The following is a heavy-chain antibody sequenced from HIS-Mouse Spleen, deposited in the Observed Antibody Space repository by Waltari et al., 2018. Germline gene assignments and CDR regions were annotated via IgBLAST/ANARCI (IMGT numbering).Heavy chain of an antibody. CDR1: GFTFSSYG. V-gene: IGHV3-30*18. J-gene: IGHJ4*02. CDR2: ISYDGSNK. Sequence: QVQLVESGGGVVQPGRSLRLSCAASGFTFSSYGMHWVRQAPSKRLTLVAFISYDGSNKYSADSVKGRFTISSDNSKNTLYLQMNSLRAEDTAVYYCAKDKHHAFDYWGQGTLVTVSS. CDR3: AKDKHHAFDY.